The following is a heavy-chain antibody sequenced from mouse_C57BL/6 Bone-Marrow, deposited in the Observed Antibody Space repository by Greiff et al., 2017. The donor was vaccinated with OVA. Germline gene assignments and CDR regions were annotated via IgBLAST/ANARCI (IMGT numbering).Heavy chain of an antibody. CDR3: ARGRVMDY. CDR2: ISDGGSYT. J-gene: IGHJ4*01. CDR1: GFTFSSYA. Sequence: EVKLVESGGGLVKPGGSLKLSCAASGFTFSSYAMSWVRQTPEKRLEWVATISDGGSYTYYPDNVKGRFTISRDNAKNNLYLQMSHLKSEDTAMYYCARGRVMDYWGQGTSVTVSS. D-gene: IGHD6-1*01. V-gene: IGHV5-4*03.